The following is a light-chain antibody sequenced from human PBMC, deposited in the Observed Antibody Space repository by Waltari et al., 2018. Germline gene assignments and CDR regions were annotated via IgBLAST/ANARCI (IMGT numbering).Light chain of an antibody. CDR2: RSY. J-gene: IGLJ2*01. V-gene: IGLV1-44*01. Sequence: QSVLTQPPSASGSPGQRVTISCSGSSSNIGDYSVKWYQHFPGTAPKLLIYRSYQRTSGVPDRFSGSKSGTPASLAISGLQSEDEADYYCATWDDSLNGVVFGGGTKLTVL. CDR3: ATWDDSLNGVV. CDR1: SSNIGDYS.